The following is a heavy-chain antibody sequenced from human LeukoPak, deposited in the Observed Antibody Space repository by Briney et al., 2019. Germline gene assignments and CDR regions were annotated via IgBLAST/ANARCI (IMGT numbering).Heavy chain of an antibody. D-gene: IGHD3-10*01. CDR3: ARLLRYYYGSGSYYDY. CDR1: GESFSAYF. J-gene: IGHJ4*02. V-gene: IGHV4-34*01. CDR2: INHSGST. Sequence: SETLSLTCAVYGESFSAYFWTRIRQPPGKGLEWIGEINHSGSTNYNPSLKSRLTISVDTSKNQFSLKLSSVTAADTAVYYCARLLRYYYGSGSYYDYWGQGTLVTVSS.